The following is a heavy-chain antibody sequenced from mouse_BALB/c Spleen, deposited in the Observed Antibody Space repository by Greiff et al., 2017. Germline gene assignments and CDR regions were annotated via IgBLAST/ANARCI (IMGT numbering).Heavy chain of an antibody. CDR1: GYSITSDYA. CDR2: ISYSGST. D-gene: IGHD4-1*01. J-gene: IGHJ2*01. Sequence: EVQLVESGPGLVKPSQSLSLTCTVTGYSITSDYAWNWIRQFPGNKLEWMGYISYSGSTSYNPSLKSRISITRDTSKNQFFLQLNSVTTEDTATYYCALNWDAYYFDYWGQGTTLTVSS. CDR3: ALNWDAYYFDY. V-gene: IGHV3-2*02.